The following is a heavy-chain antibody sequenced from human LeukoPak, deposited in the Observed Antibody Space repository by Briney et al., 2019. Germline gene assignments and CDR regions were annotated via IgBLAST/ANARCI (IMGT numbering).Heavy chain of an antibody. D-gene: IGHD5-18*01. V-gene: IGHV4-59*01. CDR3: ARSYQGGYSYGPFDY. CDR2: IYYSGST. J-gene: IGHJ4*02. CDR1: GGSISSYF. Sequence: SETLSLTCNVSGGSISSYFWSWIRQPPGKGLEWIGYIYYSGSTNYNPSLKSRVTISVDTSKNQFSLKLSSVTAVDTAVYYCARSYQGGYSYGPFDYWGQGTLVTVSS.